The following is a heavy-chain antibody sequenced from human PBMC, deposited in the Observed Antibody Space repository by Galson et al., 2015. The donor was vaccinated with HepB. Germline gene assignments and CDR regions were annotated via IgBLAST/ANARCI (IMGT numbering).Heavy chain of an antibody. J-gene: IGHJ6*02. CDR2: MNPNSGNT. CDR1: GYTFTSYD. V-gene: IGHV1-8*01. CDR3: ARAGWGYSYGLGANYYYYGMDV. Sequence: SVKVSCKASGYTFTSYDINWVRQATGQGLEWMGWMNPNSGNTGYAQKFQGRVTMTRNTSISTAYMELSSLRSEDTAVYYCARAGWGYSYGLGANYYYYGMDVWGQGTTVTVSS. D-gene: IGHD5-18*01.